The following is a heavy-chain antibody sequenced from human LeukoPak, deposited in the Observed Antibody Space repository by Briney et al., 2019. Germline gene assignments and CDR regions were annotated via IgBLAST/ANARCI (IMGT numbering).Heavy chain of an antibody. V-gene: IGHV1-2*02. D-gene: IGHD6-13*01. Sequence: ASVKVSCKASGYTFTGYYMHWVRQAPGQGLEWMGWINPNSGGTNYAQKFQGRVTMTRDTSISTAYMELSSLRSEDTAVYYCAAGMIVSGGIAAAAPLGYWGQGTLVTVSS. CDR2: INPNSGGT. J-gene: IGHJ4*02. CDR1: GYTFTGYY. CDR3: AAGMIVSGGIAAAAPLGY.